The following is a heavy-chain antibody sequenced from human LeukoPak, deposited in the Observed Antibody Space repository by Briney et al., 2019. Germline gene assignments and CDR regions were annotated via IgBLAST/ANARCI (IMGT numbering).Heavy chain of an antibody. CDR1: GFTFSSYS. D-gene: IGHD3-10*01. V-gene: IGHV3-21*01. CDR2: ISSSSSYI. CDR3: ARVVGGSGSYSTFDY. Sequence: GGSLRLSCAASGFTFSSYSMNWVRQAPGKGLEWVSSISSSSSYIYCADSVKGRFTISRDNAKNSLYLQMNSLRAEDTAVYYCARVVGGSGSYSTFDYWGQGTLVTVSS. J-gene: IGHJ4*02.